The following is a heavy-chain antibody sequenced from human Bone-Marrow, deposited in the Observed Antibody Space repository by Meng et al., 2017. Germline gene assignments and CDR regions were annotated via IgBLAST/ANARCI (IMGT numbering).Heavy chain of an antibody. Sequence: GESLKISCAASGFTFSSYGMHWVRQAPGKGLEWVAVIWYDGSNKYYADYVKGRFTIARDNSKNTLYLQMNSMRAEETAVYLHTRDRWSSSPYYYYGMDVWGQGTTVTVSS. D-gene: IGHD6-6*01. CDR2: IWYDGSNK. CDR3: TRDRWSSSPYYYYGMDV. V-gene: IGHV3-33*01. J-gene: IGHJ6*02. CDR1: GFTFSSYG.